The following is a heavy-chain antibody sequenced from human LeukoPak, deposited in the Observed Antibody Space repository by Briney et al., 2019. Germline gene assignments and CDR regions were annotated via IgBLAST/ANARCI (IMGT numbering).Heavy chain of an antibody. J-gene: IGHJ4*02. Sequence: SETLSLTCAVYGGSFSGYYWSWIRQPPGKGLEWIGEINHSGSTNYNPSLKSRVTISVGTSKNQFSLKLSSVTAADTAVYYCARGPRYYYDSSGYYWGQGTLVTVSS. CDR1: GGSFSGYY. CDR3: ARGPRYYYDSSGYY. V-gene: IGHV4-34*01. CDR2: INHSGST. D-gene: IGHD3-22*01.